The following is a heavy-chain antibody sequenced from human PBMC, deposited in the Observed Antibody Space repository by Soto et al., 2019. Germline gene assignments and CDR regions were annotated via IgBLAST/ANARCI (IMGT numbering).Heavy chain of an antibody. CDR3: ARVGEQLWLGPHVNFFDY. Sequence: GASVKVSCKASGYTFTTYSMHWVRQAPGQGLEWMGIINPSSGGTSYAQKFQGRVTMTRDTSTSTVYMELRSLRSDDTAVYYCARVGEQLWLGPHVNFFDYWGQGTLVTVSS. J-gene: IGHJ4*02. V-gene: IGHV1-46*01. CDR1: GYTFTTYS. CDR2: INPSSGGT. D-gene: IGHD5-18*01.